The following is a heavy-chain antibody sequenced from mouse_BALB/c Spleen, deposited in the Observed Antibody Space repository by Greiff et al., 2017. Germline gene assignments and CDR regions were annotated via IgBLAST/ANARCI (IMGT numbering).Heavy chain of an antibody. CDR3: ARRDYGSSYGYFDY. D-gene: IGHD1-1*01. V-gene: IGHV1-7*01. J-gene: IGHJ2*01. Sequence: VQLQESGAELAKPGASVKMSCKASGYTFTSYWMHWVKQRPGQGLEWIGYINPSTGYTEYNQKFKDKATLTADKSSSTAYMQLSSLTSEDSAVYYCARRDYGSSYGYFDYWGQGTTLTVSS. CDR1: GYTFTSYW. CDR2: INPSTGYT.